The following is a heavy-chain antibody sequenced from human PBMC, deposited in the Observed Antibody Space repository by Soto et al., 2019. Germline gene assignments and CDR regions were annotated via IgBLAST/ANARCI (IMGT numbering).Heavy chain of an antibody. V-gene: IGHV4-59*01. CDR3: ARAYDVGGYNPPDY. CDR2: IYYSGTT. D-gene: IGHD3-22*01. J-gene: IGHJ4*02. CDR1: GSMNDFY. Sequence: SATPSITCSVSGSMNDFYWSWIRQSPGKGLEWIGYIYYSGTTNYNPSLKSRVAISLDTSKNQFSLKLTSVTAADTAVYFCARAYDVGGYNPPDYWGQGKLVTVSS.